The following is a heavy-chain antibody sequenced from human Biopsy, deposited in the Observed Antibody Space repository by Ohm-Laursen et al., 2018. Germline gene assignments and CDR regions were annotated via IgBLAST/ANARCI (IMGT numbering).Heavy chain of an antibody. CDR3: ARDYGSGSLFDP. CDR2: IHYMGST. J-gene: IGHJ5*02. D-gene: IGHD2-15*01. CDR1: GDSISGGGYY. V-gene: IGHV4-31*03. Sequence: PSDTLSLTCTVSGDSISGGGYYWSWIRQHPGKGLEWIGYIHYMGSTNYNPSLKSRVTISVDTSKNQFSLRLTSVTAADTAVYYCARDYGSGSLFDPWGQGTLVTVSS.